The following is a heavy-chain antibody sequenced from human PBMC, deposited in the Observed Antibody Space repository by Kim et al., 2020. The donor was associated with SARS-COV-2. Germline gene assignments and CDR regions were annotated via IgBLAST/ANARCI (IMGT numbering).Heavy chain of an antibody. V-gene: IGHV1-18*01. CDR3: ARDSPPIYSGYDYYYYYGMDV. CDR1: GYTFTSYG. D-gene: IGHD5-12*01. J-gene: IGHJ6*02. Sequence: ASVKVSCKASGYTFTSYGISWVRQAPGQGLEWMGWISAYNGNTNYAQKLQGRVTMTTDTSTSTAYMELRSLRSDDTAVYYCARDSPPIYSGYDYYYYYGMDVWGQGTTVTVSS. CDR2: ISAYNGNT.